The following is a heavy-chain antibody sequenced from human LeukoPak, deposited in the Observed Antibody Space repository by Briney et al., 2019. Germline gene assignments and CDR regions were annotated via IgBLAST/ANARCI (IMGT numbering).Heavy chain of an antibody. D-gene: IGHD2-15*01. Sequence: PSETLSLTCVVSGVSVSGYYWGWIRQPPGRGLEWIGYVYYSGSTNYNPSFKSRITISVDTSRNQFSLQLSSVTAADTAVYYCARIHRYCSGGACYVLDNWGQGTLVAVSS. J-gene: IGHJ4*02. CDR3: ARIHRYCSGGACYVLDN. CDR1: GVSVSGYY. CDR2: VYYSGST. V-gene: IGHV4-59*02.